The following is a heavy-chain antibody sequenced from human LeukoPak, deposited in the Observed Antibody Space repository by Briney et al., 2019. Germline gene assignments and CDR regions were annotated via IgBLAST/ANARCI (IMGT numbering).Heavy chain of an antibody. Sequence: SETLSLTCTVSGGSISSSSYYWGWIRQPPGKGLEWIGSIYYSGSTYYNPSLKSRVTLSVDTSKNQFSLKLSSVTAADTAVYYCARRSGDFWSGYANWFDPWGQGTLVTVSS. CDR3: ARRSGDFWSGYANWFDP. D-gene: IGHD3-3*01. CDR1: GGSISSSSYY. V-gene: IGHV4-39*01. CDR2: IYYSGST. J-gene: IGHJ5*02.